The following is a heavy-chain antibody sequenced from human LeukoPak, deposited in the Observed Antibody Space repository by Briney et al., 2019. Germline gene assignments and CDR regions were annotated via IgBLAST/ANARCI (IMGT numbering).Heavy chain of an antibody. CDR1: GFTFSSYS. CDR2: ISSSSTI. CDR3: ARGSEWSSGVCDY. Sequence: PGGSLRLSCAASGFTFSSYSMNWVRQAPGKGLEWVSYISSSSTIYYADSVKGRFTISRDNAKNSLYLQMNSLRAEDTAVYYCARGSEWSSGVCDYWGQGTLVTVSS. V-gene: IGHV3-48*01. D-gene: IGHD3-3*01. J-gene: IGHJ4*02.